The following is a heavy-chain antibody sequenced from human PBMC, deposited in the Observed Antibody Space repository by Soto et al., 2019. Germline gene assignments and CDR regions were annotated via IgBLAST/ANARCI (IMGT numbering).Heavy chain of an antibody. V-gene: IGHV1-18*01. J-gene: IGHJ4*02. CDR3: ASCDFGDYVPPLAH. CDR2: ISVYNGHT. CDR1: GYTFSSYG. Sequence: QVPLMQSGAEVKSPGASVRVSCKASGYTFSSYGVSWVRQAPGQGLEFMGWISVYNGHTNYAQKFQGRVTMTTDTSTSTAYMELRSLRSADPAVYFCASCDFGDYVPPLAHWCQGTLVTVSA. D-gene: IGHD4-17*01.